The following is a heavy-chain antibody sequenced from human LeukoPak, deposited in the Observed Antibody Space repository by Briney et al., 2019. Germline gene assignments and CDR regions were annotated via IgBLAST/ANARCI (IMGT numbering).Heavy chain of an antibody. CDR3: AKDYYYDSSGYYYGDAFDI. V-gene: IGHV3-23*01. Sequence: GGSLRLSCVASGFTFSAYAMAWVRQAPGKGLEWVSTISGSGGTTYSADSVKGRFTISRDNSKNILYLQVNSLRAGDTAVYYCAKDYYYDSSGYYYGDAFDIWGQGTMVTVSS. CDR2: ISGSGGTT. D-gene: IGHD3-22*01. J-gene: IGHJ3*02. CDR1: GFTFSAYA.